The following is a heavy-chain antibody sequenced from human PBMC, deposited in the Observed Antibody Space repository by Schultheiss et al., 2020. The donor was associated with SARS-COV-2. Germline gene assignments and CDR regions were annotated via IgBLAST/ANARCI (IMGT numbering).Heavy chain of an antibody. V-gene: IGHV3-11*01. CDR3: AGSLSLGYCSGGSCYSNYYYYGMDV. J-gene: IGHJ6*02. CDR2: ISSSGSTI. Sequence: GESLKISCAASGFTFSDYYMSWIRQAPGKGLEWVSYISSSGSTIYYADSVKGRFTISRDNAKNSLYLQMNSLRAEDTAVYYCAGSLSLGYCSGGSCYSNYYYYGMDVWGQGTTVTVSS. CDR1: GFTFSDYY. D-gene: IGHD2-15*01.